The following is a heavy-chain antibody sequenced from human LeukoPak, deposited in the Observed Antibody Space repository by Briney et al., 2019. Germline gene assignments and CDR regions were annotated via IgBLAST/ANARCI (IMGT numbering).Heavy chain of an antibody. CDR3: ARDPPPRNYDSNY. CDR1: GFTFSDYY. J-gene: IGHJ4*02. Sequence: GGTLRLSCAASGFTFSDYYMSWIRQAPGKGLEWVSFVDGSGSTKAYADSVKGRFTISRDNAMNSLFLQMNSLRAEDTAVYYCARDPPPRNYDSNYWGQGTLVTVSS. V-gene: IGHV3-11*01. CDR2: VDGSGSTK. D-gene: IGHD3-3*01.